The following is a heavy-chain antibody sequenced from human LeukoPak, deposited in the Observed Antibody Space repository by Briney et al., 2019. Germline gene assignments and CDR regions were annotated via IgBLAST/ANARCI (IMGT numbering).Heavy chain of an antibody. Sequence: GGSLRLSCAASGFTVSSYEMNWVRQAPGKGLEWVSYISSSGSTIYYADSVKGRFTISRDNAKNSLYLQMNSLRAEDTAVYYCAELGITMIGGVWGKGTTVTISS. CDR3: AELGITMIGGV. V-gene: IGHV3-48*03. J-gene: IGHJ6*04. CDR1: GFTVSSYE. CDR2: ISSSGSTI. D-gene: IGHD3-10*02.